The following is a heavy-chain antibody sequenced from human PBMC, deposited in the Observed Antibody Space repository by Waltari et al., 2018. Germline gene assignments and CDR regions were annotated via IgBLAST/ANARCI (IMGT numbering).Heavy chain of an antibody. CDR1: GVPITSNSHY. D-gene: IGHD5-12*01. CDR2: VCYSGTT. CDR3: ATYIGASVGTAAFDV. V-gene: IGHV4-39*01. Sequence: QLQLQESGPRLVRPSETLSLICRFSGVPITSNSHYWAWIRQSPGQGLEWIGTVCYSGTTYISPSLKSRVSVSRDTSKNQVSLILGSVTAADMAVYYCATYIGASVGTAAFDVWGQGTMVTVSS. J-gene: IGHJ3*01.